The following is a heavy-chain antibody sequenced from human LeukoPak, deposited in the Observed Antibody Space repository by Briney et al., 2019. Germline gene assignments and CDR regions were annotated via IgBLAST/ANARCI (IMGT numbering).Heavy chain of an antibody. J-gene: IGHJ4*02. Sequence: TGGSLRLSCVASGFTFSNNWMSWVRQAPGKGLEWVGRIRSKANSYATAYAASVKGRFTISRDDSKNTAYLQMNSLQTEDTAVYYCTRQLDDSYYYDSSAADYWGQGTLVTVSS. D-gene: IGHD3-22*01. V-gene: IGHV3-73*01. CDR3: TRQLDDSYYYDSSAADY. CDR1: GFTFSNNW. CDR2: IRSKANSYAT.